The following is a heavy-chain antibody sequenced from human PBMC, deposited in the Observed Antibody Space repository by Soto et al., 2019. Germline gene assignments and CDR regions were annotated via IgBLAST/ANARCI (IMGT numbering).Heavy chain of an antibody. D-gene: IGHD2-15*01. J-gene: IGHJ5*02. CDR2: MNPNSGET. CDR1: GYTFTDYD. V-gene: IGHV1-8*01. Sequence: QEQLVQSGAAVKKPGASVKVSCKTSGYTFTDYDINWVRQTTGQGLEWIGWMNPNSGETGYAQKFQGIVTMTRSASLSTSYLELSSLRSEDPAVYYCARVAVAARPRWYNWFDPWGQGTLVTVSS. CDR3: ARVAVAARPRWYNWFDP.